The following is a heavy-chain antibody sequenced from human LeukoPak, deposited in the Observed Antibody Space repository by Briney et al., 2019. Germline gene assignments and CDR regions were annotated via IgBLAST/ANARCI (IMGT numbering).Heavy chain of an antibody. J-gene: IGHJ4*02. CDR2: ISGSGGST. Sequence: GGSLRLSCAASGFTFSSYAMSWVRQAPGKGLEWVSAISGSGGSTYYADPVKGRFTISRDNSKNTLYLQMNSLRAEDTAVYYCAKGYCSGGSCYFDYWGQGTLVTVSS. CDR3: AKGYCSGGSCYFDY. D-gene: IGHD2-15*01. V-gene: IGHV3-23*01. CDR1: GFTFSSYA.